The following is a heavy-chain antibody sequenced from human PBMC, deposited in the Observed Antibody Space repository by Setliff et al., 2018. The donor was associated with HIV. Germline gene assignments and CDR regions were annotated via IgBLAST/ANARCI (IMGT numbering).Heavy chain of an antibody. V-gene: IGHV1-46*01. CDR2: INPSGGST. D-gene: IGHD3-10*01. CDR1: GYTFTSYH. CDR3: ASPSPGGYYFDY. J-gene: IGHJ4*02. Sequence: ASVKVSCKASGYTFTSYHMYWVRQAPGQGLEWMGSINPSGGSTSYAQKFQGRVTITADESTSTAYMELSSLRSEDTAVYYCASPSPGGYYFDYWGQGTLVTVSS.